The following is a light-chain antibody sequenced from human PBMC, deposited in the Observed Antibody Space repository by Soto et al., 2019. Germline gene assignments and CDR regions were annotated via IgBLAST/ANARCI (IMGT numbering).Light chain of an antibody. Sequence: EIVLTQSPATLSLSPGERATLSCRASRSVSSYLAWYQQKPGQAPRLLIYDASNRATGIPARFSGSGSGTDFTLTISSLEPEDFAVYYCQQRSNWPTFGQGTKVDI. V-gene: IGKV3-11*01. CDR3: QQRSNWPT. CDR1: RSVSSY. CDR2: DAS. J-gene: IGKJ1*01.